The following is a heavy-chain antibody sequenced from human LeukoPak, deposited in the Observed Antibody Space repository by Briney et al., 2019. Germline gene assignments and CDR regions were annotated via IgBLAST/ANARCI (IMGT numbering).Heavy chain of an antibody. Sequence: GGSLRLSCVVSGFTFSSYSVNWVRQSPGKGLEWVSYISSSSSYIHYADSVKGRFTISRDNAKNSLYLQMNSLRAEDTAVYYCARGRDGYNYYYYMDVWGKGTTVTVSS. J-gene: IGHJ6*03. CDR2: ISSSSSYI. CDR1: GFTFSSYS. CDR3: ARGRDGYNYYYYMDV. D-gene: IGHD5-24*01. V-gene: IGHV3-21*01.